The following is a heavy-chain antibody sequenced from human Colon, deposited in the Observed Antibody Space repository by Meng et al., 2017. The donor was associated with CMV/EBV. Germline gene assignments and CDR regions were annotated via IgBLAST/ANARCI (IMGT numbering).Heavy chain of an antibody. D-gene: IGHD5-12*01. V-gene: IGHV3-30*04. Sequence: LTGAASGFTFSSYAMHWVRQAPGKGLEWVAVISYDGSNKYYADSVKGRFTISRDNSKNTLYLQMNSLRAEDTAVYYCAREVGNIVATIMDDYWGQGTLVTVSS. J-gene: IGHJ4*02. CDR2: ISYDGSNK. CDR1: GFTFSSYA. CDR3: AREVGNIVATIMDDY.